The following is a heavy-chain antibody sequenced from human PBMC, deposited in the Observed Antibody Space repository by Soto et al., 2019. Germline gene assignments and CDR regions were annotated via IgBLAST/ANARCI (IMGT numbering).Heavy chain of an antibody. CDR2: ISYDGSNT. V-gene: IGHV3-30*18. Sequence: QVQLVESGGGVVQPGRSLRLSCAASGFTFSSYGMHWVRQAPGKGLEWVAVISYDGSNTDYADSVKGRFTISRDNSKNTLYLQMNSLRAEDTAMYYCAKYLLGPGRAYGMDVWGHGTTVTVSS. CDR1: GFTFSSYG. CDR3: AKYLLGPGRAYGMDV. D-gene: IGHD7-27*01. J-gene: IGHJ6*02.